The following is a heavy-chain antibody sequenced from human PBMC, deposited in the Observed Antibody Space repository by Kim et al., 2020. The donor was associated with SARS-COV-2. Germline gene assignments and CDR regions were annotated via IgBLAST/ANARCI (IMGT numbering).Heavy chain of an antibody. Sequence: GGSLRLSCSASGFTFSSYVMHWVRQTPGKGLEYVSTVSSSGGTTYYADSVKGRFTISRDNSKNTLFLQMSSLRPEDTAVYHCVRVGLTGTYDFWGQGTPVTVSS. CDR3: VRVGLTGTYDF. V-gene: IGHV3-64D*09. CDR2: VSSSGGTT. J-gene: IGHJ4*02. D-gene: IGHD1-1*01. CDR1: GFTFSSYV.